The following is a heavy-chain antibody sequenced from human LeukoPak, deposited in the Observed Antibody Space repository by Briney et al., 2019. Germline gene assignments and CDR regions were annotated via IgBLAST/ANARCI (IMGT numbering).Heavy chain of an antibody. D-gene: IGHD1-26*01. CDR2: IYWDDDK. V-gene: IGHV2-5*02. CDR1: GFSLSTSGVG. Sequence: SGPTLVNPTQTLTLTCTFSGFSLSTSGVGVGWIRQPPGKALEWLALIYWDDDKRYSPSLKSRLTITKDTSKNQVVLTMTNMDPVDTATYNCAHRRGSGSYQSFDYWGQGTLVTVSS. J-gene: IGHJ4*02. CDR3: AHRRGSGSYQSFDY.